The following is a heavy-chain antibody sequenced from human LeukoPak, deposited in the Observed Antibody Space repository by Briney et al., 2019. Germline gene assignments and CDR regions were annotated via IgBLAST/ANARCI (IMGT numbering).Heavy chain of an antibody. J-gene: IGHJ5*02. Sequence: GGSLRLSCAASGFTFNTYSMNWVPQAPGKGLEWVSSISSSSKYIYYADSVKGRFTISRDNAKNSLYLQMNSLRAEDTAVYYCARDREYTDYLHNWFDPRGQGTLGTVSS. CDR3: ARDREYTDYLHNWFDP. CDR2: ISSSSKYI. CDR1: GFTFNTYS. V-gene: IGHV3-21*01. D-gene: IGHD4-11*01.